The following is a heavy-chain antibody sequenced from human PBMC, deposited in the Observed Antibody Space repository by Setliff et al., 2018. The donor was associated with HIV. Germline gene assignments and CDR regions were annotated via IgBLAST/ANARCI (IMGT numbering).Heavy chain of an antibody. D-gene: IGHD1-26*01. CDR2: IKQDGSEK. Sequence: GGSLRLSCEASGFTFSTYWMSWVRQAPGKGLEWVANIKQDGSEKNYMDSVKGRFTISRDNAKNSLYLQMNSLRVEDTAVYYCATDCAVVGGTGSLDSWGQGTPVTVSS. CDR1: GFTFSTYW. J-gene: IGHJ4*02. CDR3: ATDCAVVGGTGSLDS. V-gene: IGHV3-7*05.